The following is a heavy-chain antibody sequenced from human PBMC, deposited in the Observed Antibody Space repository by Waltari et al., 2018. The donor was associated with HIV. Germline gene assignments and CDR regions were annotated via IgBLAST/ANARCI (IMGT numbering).Heavy chain of an antibody. J-gene: IGHJ4*02. V-gene: IGHV1-3*01. CDR1: GYTFSHFA. Sequence: QVQLVQSGAEIKKPGASVKVSCKASGYTFSHFAIQWVRQAPGHSLEWLGWINDDNSKSKFTQTYQGRLTISRDSSANTVYMELTSLTSEDTAVYHCAKDRIYRASSPTVIDFWGQGTLVTVSS. CDR3: AKDRIYRASSPTVIDF. D-gene: IGHD4-4*01. CDR2: INDDNSKS.